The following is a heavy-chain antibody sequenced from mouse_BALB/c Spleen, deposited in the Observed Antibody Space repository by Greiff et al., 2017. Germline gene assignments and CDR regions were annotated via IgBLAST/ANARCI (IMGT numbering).Heavy chain of an antibody. CDR2: IDPSDSYT. V-gene: IGHV1-69*02. D-gene: IGHD2-14*01. CDR1: GYTFTSYW. Sequence: QVQLQQPGAELVKPGASVKLSCKASGYTFTSYWMHWVKQRPGQGLEWIGEIDPSDSYTNYNQKFKDKATLTVDKSSSTAYMQLSSPTSEDSAVYYCTRSPPYYRYDGYYYAMDYWGQGTSVTVSS. J-gene: IGHJ4*01. CDR3: TRSPPYYRYDGYYYAMDY.